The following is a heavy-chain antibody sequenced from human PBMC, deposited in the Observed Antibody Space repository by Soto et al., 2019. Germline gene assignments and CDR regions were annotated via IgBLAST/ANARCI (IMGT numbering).Heavy chain of an antibody. J-gene: IGHJ5*02. V-gene: IGHV5-51*01. D-gene: IGHD3-16*01. CDR3: ARGGDGYPSGPS. CDR1: AYSFTSYW. CDR2: IHPGNSES. Sequence: PGESLKISCKGSAYSFTSYWIGWVRQMPWKGLEYMGAIHPGNSESRYSPAFQGQVTISADKSISTAYLQLSSLKASAIAMYYCARGGDGYPSGPSWGRGT.